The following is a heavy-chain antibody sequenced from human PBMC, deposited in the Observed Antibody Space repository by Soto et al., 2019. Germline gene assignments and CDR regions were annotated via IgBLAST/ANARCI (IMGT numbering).Heavy chain of an antibody. Sequence: ASVKVSCKASGYTFTSYGISWVRQAPGQGLEWMGWISAYNGNTNYAQKLQGRVTMTTDTSTSTAYMELRSLRSDDTAVYYCARDESIFGVVIEGSFFDYWGQGTLVTVSS. CDR1: GYTFTSYG. CDR3: ARDESIFGVVIEGSFFDY. CDR2: ISAYNGNT. J-gene: IGHJ4*02. V-gene: IGHV1-18*01. D-gene: IGHD3-3*01.